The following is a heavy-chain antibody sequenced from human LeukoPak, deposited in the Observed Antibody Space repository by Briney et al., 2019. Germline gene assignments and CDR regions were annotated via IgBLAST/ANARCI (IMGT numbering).Heavy chain of an antibody. CDR3: ARSLTMIVDDWYFDL. J-gene: IGHJ2*01. Sequence: SETLSLTCTVSGGSISSYYWSWIRQPPGKGLEWIGYIYYSGSTNYNPSLKSRVTISVDTSKNQFSLKLRSVTAADTAVYYCARSLTMIVDDWYFDLWGRGTLVTVSS. CDR1: GGSISSYY. D-gene: IGHD3-22*01. V-gene: IGHV4-59*01. CDR2: IYYSGST.